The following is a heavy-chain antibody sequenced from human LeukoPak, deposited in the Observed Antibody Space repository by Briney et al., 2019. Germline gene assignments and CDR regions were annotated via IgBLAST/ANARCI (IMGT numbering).Heavy chain of an antibody. CDR2: INSDGSTT. CDR3: ARSVPAAIYYYYYMDV. Sequence: GGSLRLSCAASGFTFSSYWMHWVRQAPGKGLVWVSRINSDGSTTSYADSVKGRFTISRDNAKNTLYLQMNSLRAEDTALYYCARSVPAAIYYYYYMDVWGKGTTVTVSS. J-gene: IGHJ6*03. D-gene: IGHD2-2*01. CDR1: GFTFSSYW. V-gene: IGHV3-74*01.